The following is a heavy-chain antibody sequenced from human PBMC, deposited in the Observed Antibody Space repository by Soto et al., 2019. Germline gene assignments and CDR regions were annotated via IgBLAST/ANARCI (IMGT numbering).Heavy chain of an antibody. Sequence: ASVKVSCKASGYTFTSYAMHWVRQAPGQRLEWMGWINAGNGNTKYSQKFQGRVTITRDTSASTAYMELSSLRPEDTAVYYCARSLLVRGVIQKLDYWGQGTLVTVS. D-gene: IGHD3-10*01. J-gene: IGHJ4*02. CDR1: GYTFTSYA. CDR2: INAGNGNT. V-gene: IGHV1-3*01. CDR3: ARSLLVRGVIQKLDY.